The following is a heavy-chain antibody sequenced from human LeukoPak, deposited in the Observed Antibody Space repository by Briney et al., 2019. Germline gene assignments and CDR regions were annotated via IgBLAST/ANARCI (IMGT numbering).Heavy chain of an antibody. D-gene: IGHD3-3*01. CDR3: ARGYDFWSGLYYYYGMDV. Sequence: PSETLSLTCTVSGGSISSYYWSWIRQPPGKGLEWIGYIYYSGSTNYNPSLKSRVTISVDTSKNQFSLKLSSVTAADTAVYYCARGYDFWSGLYYYYGMDVWGQGTTVTVSS. J-gene: IGHJ6*02. V-gene: IGHV4-59*01. CDR2: IYYSGST. CDR1: GGSISSYY.